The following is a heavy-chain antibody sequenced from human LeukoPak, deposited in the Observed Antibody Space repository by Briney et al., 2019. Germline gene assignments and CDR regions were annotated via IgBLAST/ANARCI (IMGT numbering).Heavy chain of an antibody. CDR3: VAERYNWNFGGWFDP. J-gene: IGHJ5*02. CDR1: GGSISSSSYY. D-gene: IGHD1-7*01. Sequence: SETLSLTCTVSGGSISSSSYYWAWIRQPPGKGLEWIATIYYSGNTYYNPSLKSRVTISVDTSRNQFSLGLSTVTAADTAIYYCVAERYNWNFGGWFDPWGQGTLVTVSS. V-gene: IGHV4-39*07. CDR2: IYYSGNT.